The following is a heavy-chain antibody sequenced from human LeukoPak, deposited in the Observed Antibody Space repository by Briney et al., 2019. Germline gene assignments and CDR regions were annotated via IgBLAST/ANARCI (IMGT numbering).Heavy chain of an antibody. CDR1: GGSISSGSYY. J-gene: IGHJ4*02. V-gene: IGHV4-61*02. CDR3: ARGPPPDFDY. Sequence: SETLSLTCTVSGGSISSGSYYWSWIRQPAGKGLEWIGRIHPSGSTNYNPSLKSRVTLSVDTSKNQFSLKLTSVTAADTAVYYCARGPPPDFDYWGRGTLVTVSS. CDR2: IHPSGST.